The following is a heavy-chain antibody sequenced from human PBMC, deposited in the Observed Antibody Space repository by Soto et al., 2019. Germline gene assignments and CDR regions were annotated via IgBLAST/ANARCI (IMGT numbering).Heavy chain of an antibody. Sequence: GGSLRLSCAASGFTFSSYWMSWVRQAPGKGLEWVANIKQDGSEKYYVDSVKGRFTISRDNAKNSLYLQMNSLRAEDMAVYYCARLNWGSAGAFDIWGQGTMVTVSS. J-gene: IGHJ3*02. CDR2: IKQDGSEK. CDR3: ARLNWGSAGAFDI. CDR1: GFTFSSYW. D-gene: IGHD7-27*01. V-gene: IGHV3-7*01.